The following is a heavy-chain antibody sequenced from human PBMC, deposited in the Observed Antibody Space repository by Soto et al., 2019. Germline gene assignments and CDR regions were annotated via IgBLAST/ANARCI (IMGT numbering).Heavy chain of an antibody. CDR2: ISSGSTYK. J-gene: IGHJ4*02. Sequence: PGGSLRLSCAASGFSFNDYYMNWIRQVPGKGLEWVSYISSGSTYKKYADSVKGRFTISRDNAKKSLYLQMNSLRAEDTAIYYCVRETSIAAAGAKWDYWGQGTLVTVSS. V-gene: IGHV3-11*06. CDR1: GFSFNDYY. CDR3: VRETSIAAAGAKWDY. D-gene: IGHD6-13*01.